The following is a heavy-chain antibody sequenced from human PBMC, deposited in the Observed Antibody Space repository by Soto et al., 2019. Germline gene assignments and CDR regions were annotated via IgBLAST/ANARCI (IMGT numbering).Heavy chain of an antibody. D-gene: IGHD6-19*01. Sequence: ASVKVSCKVSGYTLTELSMHWVRQAPGKGLEWMGGVDPEDGETIYAQKFQGRVTMTEDTSTDTAYMELSSLRSEDTAVYYCATSPRYSSIILLGYWGQGTLVTVSS. J-gene: IGHJ4*02. CDR3: ATSPRYSSIILLGY. CDR1: GYTLTELS. CDR2: VDPEDGET. V-gene: IGHV1-24*01.